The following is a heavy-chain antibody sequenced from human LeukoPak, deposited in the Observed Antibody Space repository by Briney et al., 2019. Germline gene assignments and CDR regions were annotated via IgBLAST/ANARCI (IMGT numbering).Heavy chain of an antibody. D-gene: IGHD3-10*01. Sequence: SETQSLTCTLSGGFISSSSYYWGWVRQPPGKGLEWIGGIYYSGSTYYNSSLQSRVPKSLATSKNLFSLKLSSVTAADSAVYYCSCLISADACDIWGQGTMVTVSS. CDR1: GGFISSSSYY. CDR3: SCLISADACDI. CDR2: IYYSGST. J-gene: IGHJ3*02. V-gene: IGHV4-39*07.